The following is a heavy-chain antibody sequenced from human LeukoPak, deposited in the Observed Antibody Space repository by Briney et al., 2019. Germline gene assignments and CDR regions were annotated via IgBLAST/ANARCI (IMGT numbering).Heavy chain of an antibody. CDR3: ARESRSYSYGYVQGASSFRIDY. CDR2: INHSGST. CDR1: GGSFSGYY. D-gene: IGHD5-18*01. Sequence: SETLSLTCAVYGGSFSGYYWSWIRQPPGKGLEWIGEINHSGSTNYNPSLKSRVTISVDTSKNQFSLKLSSVTAADTAVYYCARESRSYSYGYVQGASSFRIDYWGQGTLVTVSS. V-gene: IGHV4-34*01. J-gene: IGHJ4*02.